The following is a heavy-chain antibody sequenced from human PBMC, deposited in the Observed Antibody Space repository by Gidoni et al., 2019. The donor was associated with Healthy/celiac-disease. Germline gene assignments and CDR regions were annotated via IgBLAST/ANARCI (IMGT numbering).Heavy chain of an antibody. J-gene: IGHJ4*02. CDR3: ASWGDIVVVPADY. CDR2: IYYSGST. Sequence: QLQLQESGPGLVKPSETLSLTRTVSGGSISSSSYHLGWIRQPPGKGLEWIGSIYYSGSTYYNPSLNSRVPIALDTSKNQFSLKLSSVTAADTAVYYCASWGDIVVVPADYWGQGTLVTVSS. V-gene: IGHV4-39*01. CDR1: GGSISSSSYH. D-gene: IGHD2-2*01.